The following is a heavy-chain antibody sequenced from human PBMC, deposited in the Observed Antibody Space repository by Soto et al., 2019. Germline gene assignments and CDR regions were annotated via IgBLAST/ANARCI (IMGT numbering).Heavy chain of an antibody. Sequence: QVQLVQSGAEVKKPGASVRVSCKASGYTFTSYDITWLRQATGQGLEWMGWMNPNSGNTGYAQKFQGRVTMTRNTAIRTAYIELSSLRSEDTAVFYCAREGTIRGDDYWGQGTLVTVSS. J-gene: IGHJ4*02. D-gene: IGHD2-2*02. CDR1: GYTFTSYD. CDR3: AREGTIRGDDY. CDR2: MNPNSGNT. V-gene: IGHV1-8*01.